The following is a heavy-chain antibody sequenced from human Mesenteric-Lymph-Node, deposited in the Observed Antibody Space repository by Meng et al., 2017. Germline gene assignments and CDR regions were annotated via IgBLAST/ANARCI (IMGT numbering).Heavy chain of an antibody. D-gene: IGHD3-22*01. Sequence: QVQLQESGPGLVKPSQTLSLTCTVSGGSISSGNYCWSWIRQTPGKGLEWIGYIYYSGSTYYNSSLKSRVTISVDTSKNQFSLKLSSVTAADTAVYFCARASSPYSSAAYFANWGQGTLVTVSS. CDR2: IYYSGST. J-gene: IGHJ4*02. CDR3: ARASSPYSSAAYFAN. V-gene: IGHV4-30-4*01. CDR1: GGSISSGNYC.